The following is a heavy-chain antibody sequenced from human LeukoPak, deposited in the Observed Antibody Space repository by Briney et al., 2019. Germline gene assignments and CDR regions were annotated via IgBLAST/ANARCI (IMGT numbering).Heavy chain of an antibody. CDR2: IKSKTDGGTT. D-gene: IGHD2-2*01. V-gene: IGHV3-15*01. CDR1: GFTFSNAW. Sequence: NPGGSLRLSCAASGFTFSNAWMSWVRQAPGKGLEWVGRIKSKTDGGTTDYAAPVKGRFTISRDDSKNTLYLQMNSLKTEDTAVYYCTSRYCSSTSCYYAADAFDIWGQGTMVTVSS. J-gene: IGHJ3*02. CDR3: TSRYCSSTSCYYAADAFDI.